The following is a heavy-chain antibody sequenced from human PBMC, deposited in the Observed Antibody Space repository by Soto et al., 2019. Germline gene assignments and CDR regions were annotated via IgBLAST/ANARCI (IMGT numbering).Heavy chain of an antibody. J-gene: IGHJ4*02. CDR2: IYSGGSA. D-gene: IGHD5-18*01. V-gene: IGHV3-66*04. Sequence: EVQLVESGGGLVQPGGSLRLSCAASGFTVSSNYMSWVRQAPGKGLEWVSVIYSGGSAYYADSVKGRFTISRDNSKNTRYLQMNSLGAGDTAVYYCARHGYSYGGGYFDYWGQGTLVTVSS. CDR1: GFTVSSNY. CDR3: ARHGYSYGGGYFDY.